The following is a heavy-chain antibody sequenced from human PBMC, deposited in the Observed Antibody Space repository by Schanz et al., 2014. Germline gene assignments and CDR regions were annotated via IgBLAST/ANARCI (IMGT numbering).Heavy chain of an antibody. CDR2: MNPNSGNT. J-gene: IGHJ2*01. Sequence: QVQLVQSGAEVKKPGASVKVSCKASGYTFTSYDINWVRQATGQGLEWMGWMNPNSGNTGYAQKFQGRVTMTRNTSKSTAYMELSSLRSEDTAVYYWARGNRLYFRATSFPWYFDLWGRGTLGTVSS. D-gene: IGHD3-10*02. V-gene: IGHV1-8*01. CDR1: GYTFTSYD. CDR3: ARGNRLYFRATSFPWYFDL.